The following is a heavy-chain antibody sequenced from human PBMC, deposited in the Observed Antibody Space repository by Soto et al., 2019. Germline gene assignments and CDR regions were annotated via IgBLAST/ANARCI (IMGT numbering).Heavy chain of an antibody. CDR1: GFTFDDYA. Sequence: PGGSLRLSCAASGFTFDDYAMHWVRQAPGKGLEWVSGISWNSGSIGYADSVKGRFTISRDNAKNSLYLQMNSLRAEDTAMYYCAKDTREAARTQFDYWGQGTLVTVSS. D-gene: IGHD6-6*01. CDR3: AKDTREAARTQFDY. V-gene: IGHV3-9*01. CDR2: ISWNSGSI. J-gene: IGHJ4*02.